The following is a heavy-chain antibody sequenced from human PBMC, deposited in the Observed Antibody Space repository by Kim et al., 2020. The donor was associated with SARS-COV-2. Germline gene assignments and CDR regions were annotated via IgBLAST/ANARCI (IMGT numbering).Heavy chain of an antibody. J-gene: IGHJ4*02. V-gene: IGHV1-69*04. CDR2: IIPILGIA. CDR1: GGTFSSYA. D-gene: IGHD5-12*01. CDR3: ATYGGYDKKNYFDY. Sequence: SVKVSCKASGGTFSSYAISWVRQAPGQGLEWMGRIIPILGIANYAQKFQGRVTITADKSTSTAYMELSSLRSEDTAVYYCATYGGYDKKNYFDYWGQGTPVPVSS.